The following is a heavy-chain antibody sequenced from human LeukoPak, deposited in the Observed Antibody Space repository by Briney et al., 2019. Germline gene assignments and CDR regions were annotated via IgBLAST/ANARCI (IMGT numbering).Heavy chain of an antibody. Sequence: EASVRVSCKASGYTFTSYDISWVRQATGQGLEWMGWMNPNSGNTGYAQKFQGRVTMTRDTSINTAYMELNSLRSEDTAVYYCTRGISDDWGQGTLVAVSS. CDR3: TRGISDD. CDR1: GYTFTSYD. CDR2: MNPNSGNT. J-gene: IGHJ4*02. V-gene: IGHV1-8*01.